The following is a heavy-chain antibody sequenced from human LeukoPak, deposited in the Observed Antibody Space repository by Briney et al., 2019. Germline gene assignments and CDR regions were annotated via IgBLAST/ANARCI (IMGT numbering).Heavy chain of an antibody. CDR1: GGSLSGDF. D-gene: IGHD3-3*01. Sequence: SETLSLTCAVYGGSLSGDFWSWLRQPPGKGLEWIGKIIDTGSTKYNSSLKSRVTISVDTSKNEFSPNLTSVTAADTAIYYCARGLASGYPPIPFDYWGQGTLVTVSS. J-gene: IGHJ4*02. V-gene: IGHV4-34*12. CDR2: IIDTGST. CDR3: ARGLASGYPPIPFDY.